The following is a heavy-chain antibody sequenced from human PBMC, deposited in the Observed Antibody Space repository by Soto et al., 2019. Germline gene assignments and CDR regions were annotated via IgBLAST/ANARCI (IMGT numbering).Heavy chain of an antibody. V-gene: IGHV3-7*03. CDR2: IKQDGSDK. J-gene: IGHJ4*02. Sequence: GGSLRLSCVASGFTFSSYWMGWVRQAPGQGLEWVANIKQDGSDKYYVDSVKGRFTISRDNTKNSLYLQMNSLRVEDTAVYYCARDRCSSTSCCFDYWGQGTLVTVSS. CDR3: ARDRCSSTSCCFDY. CDR1: GFTFSSYW. D-gene: IGHD2-2*01.